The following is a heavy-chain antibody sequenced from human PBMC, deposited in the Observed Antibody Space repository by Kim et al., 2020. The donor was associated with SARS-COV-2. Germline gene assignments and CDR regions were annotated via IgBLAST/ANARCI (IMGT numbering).Heavy chain of an antibody. CDR3: ARGGKHYYYGMDV. V-gene: IGHV4-34*01. CDR1: GGSFSGYY. CDR2: INHSGST. Sequence: SETLSLTCAVYGGSFSGYYWSWIRQPPGKGLEWIGEINHSGSTNYNPSLKSRVTISVDTSKNQFSLKLSSVTAADTAVYYCARGGKHYYYGMDVWGQGTTVTVSS. J-gene: IGHJ6*02.